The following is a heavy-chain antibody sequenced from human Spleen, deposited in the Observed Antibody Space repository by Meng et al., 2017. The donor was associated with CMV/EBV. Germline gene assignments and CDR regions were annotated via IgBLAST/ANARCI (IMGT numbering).Heavy chain of an antibody. V-gene: IGHV1-2*02. CDR3: ARVTYNWNDIWDDAFDI. J-gene: IGHJ3*02. CDR2: INPNSGGT. Sequence: ASVKVSCKASGYAFTSYYIHWVRQAPGQGLDWMGIINPNSGGTNYAQKFQGRVTMTRDTSISTAYMELSRLRSDDTAVYYCARVTYNWNDIWDDAFDIWGQGTMVTVSS. CDR1: GYAFTSYY. D-gene: IGHD1-1*01.